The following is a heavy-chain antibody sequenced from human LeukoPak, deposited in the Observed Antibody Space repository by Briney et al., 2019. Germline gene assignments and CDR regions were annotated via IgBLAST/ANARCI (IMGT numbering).Heavy chain of an antibody. CDR1: GYSISSGYY. D-gene: IGHD6-6*01. V-gene: IGHV4-38-2*01. CDR3: ARRVAARPLWYFEY. J-gene: IGHJ4*02. CDR2: IYHSGGT. Sequence: SETLSLTCAVSGYSISSGYYWGWIRQPPGNGLEWIGSIYHSGGTYYNPSLKSRVTISVDTSKNQFSLKLSSVTAADTAVYYCARRVAARPLWYFEYWGEGTLVTVSS.